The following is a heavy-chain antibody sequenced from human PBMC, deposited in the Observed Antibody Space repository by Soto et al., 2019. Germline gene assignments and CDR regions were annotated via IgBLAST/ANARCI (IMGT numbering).Heavy chain of an antibody. J-gene: IGHJ4*02. Sequence: QVQLLQSGAEVKNPGASVKVSCKASGYTFTSLDINWMRQAPGQGLEGMGWMSPKTGHTGYAQKFQDRVTMTWNIATSTAYMDLSTLTSEDTAVYYCARGVAAGVDFWGQGTLVTVSS. CDR3: ARGVAAGVDF. CDR2: MSPKTGHT. V-gene: IGHV1-8*01. CDR1: GYTFTSLD. D-gene: IGHD2-15*01.